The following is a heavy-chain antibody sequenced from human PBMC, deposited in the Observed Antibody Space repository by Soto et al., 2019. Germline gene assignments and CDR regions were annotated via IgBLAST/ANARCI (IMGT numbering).Heavy chain of an antibody. Sequence: PGGSLRLSCAASRFTFSNFWFHWVRQAPWKGLVWVSHINSDGSSTSYADSVKGRFTISRDNAKNTLYLQMNSLRAEDTAVYYCARAAYRSSQTFLFDPWGQGTLVTVSS. CDR1: RFTFSNFW. CDR3: ARAAYRSSQTFLFDP. CDR2: INSDGSST. J-gene: IGHJ5*02. D-gene: IGHD6-13*01. V-gene: IGHV3-74*01.